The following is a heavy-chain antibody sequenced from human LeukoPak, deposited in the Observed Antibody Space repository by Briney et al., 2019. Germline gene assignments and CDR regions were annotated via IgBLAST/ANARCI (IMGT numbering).Heavy chain of an antibody. D-gene: IGHD2-2*01. V-gene: IGHV3-11*06. Sequence: GGSLRLSCAASGFTFSDYYMSWIRQAPGKGLEWVSHISSSSSYTNYADSVKGRFTISRDNAKNSLYLQMNSLRAEDTAVYYCARERSCSSTSCYEIAVAGTDAFDIWGQGTMVTVSS. CDR2: ISSSSSYT. J-gene: IGHJ3*02. CDR3: ARERSCSSTSCYEIAVAGTDAFDI. CDR1: GFTFSDYY.